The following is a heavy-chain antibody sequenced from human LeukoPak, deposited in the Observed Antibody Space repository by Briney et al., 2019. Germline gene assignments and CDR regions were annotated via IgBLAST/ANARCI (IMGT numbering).Heavy chain of an antibody. CDR1: GFTFSSYG. D-gene: IGHD3-10*01. Sequence: PGGSLRLSCAASGFTFSSYGMHWVRQAPGKGLEWVAVISYDGSNKYYADSVQGRFTISRDNSKNTLYLQMNSLRAEDTAVFYCAKDHTMAGGVHAGFDYWGQGTLVTVSS. J-gene: IGHJ4*02. CDR2: ISYDGSNK. V-gene: IGHV3-30*18. CDR3: AKDHTMAGGVHAGFDY.